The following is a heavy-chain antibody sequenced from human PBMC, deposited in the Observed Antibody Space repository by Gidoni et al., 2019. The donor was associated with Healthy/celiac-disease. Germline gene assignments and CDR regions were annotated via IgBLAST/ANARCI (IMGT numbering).Heavy chain of an antibody. CDR2: IYYSGST. CDR1: GGPISSISYY. J-gene: IGHJ4*02. CDR3: ARQTVINYFDY. D-gene: IGHD3-10*01. V-gene: IGHV4-39*01. Sequence: QLQLQESGAGLVKPSETLSLTCTVSGGPISSISYYWGWIRQPPGKGLEWLGSIYYSGSTYYNPSLKIRVTISVDTSKNQFSLKLSSVTAADAAVYYCARQTVINYFDYWGQGTLVTVSS.